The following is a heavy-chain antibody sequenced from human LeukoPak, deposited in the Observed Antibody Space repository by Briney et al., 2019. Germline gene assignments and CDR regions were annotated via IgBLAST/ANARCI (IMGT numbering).Heavy chain of an antibody. Sequence: PGGSLRLSCAASGFTFSSSAMHWVRQAPGKGLEWVALIRYDGSKKLYADSVKGRFTISRDNSKDTLSLQMNSVRSEDTAVYYCAKGYTYGYDFWGQGALVTVSS. V-gene: IGHV3-30*02. CDR2: IRYDGSKK. D-gene: IGHD5-18*01. J-gene: IGHJ4*02. CDR1: GFTFSSSA. CDR3: AKGYTYGYDF.